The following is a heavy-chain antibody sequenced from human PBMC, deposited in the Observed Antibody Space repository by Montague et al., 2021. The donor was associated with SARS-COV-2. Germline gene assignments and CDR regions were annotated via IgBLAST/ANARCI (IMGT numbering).Heavy chain of an antibody. CDR2: ISYDGSNK. CDR3: ARDGDDYVWGSYPYFDY. V-gene: IGHV3-30-3*01. CDR1: GFTFSSYA. D-gene: IGHD3-16*02. J-gene: IGHJ4*02. Sequence: SLRLSCAASGFTFSSYAMHWVRQAPGKGLEWVAVISYDGSNKYYADSVKGRFTISRDNSKNTLYLQMNSLSAEDTAVYYCARDGDDYVWGSYPYFDYWGQGTLVTVSS.